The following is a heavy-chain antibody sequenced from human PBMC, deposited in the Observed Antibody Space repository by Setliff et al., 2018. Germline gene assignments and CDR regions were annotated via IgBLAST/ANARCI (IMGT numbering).Heavy chain of an antibody. D-gene: IGHD5-18*01. V-gene: IGHV1-18*01. J-gene: IGHJ3*02. CDR3: ARGGYSYGYDHGFDI. Sequence: ASVKVSCKASGYSFSDYGISWVRQAPGQGLEWMGWISAYNGNTKYAQKLQGRVTMATDISTNTAYMELRSLRSDDTAVYYCARGGYSYGYDHGFDIWGQGTMVTVSS. CDR1: GYSFSDYG. CDR2: ISAYNGNT.